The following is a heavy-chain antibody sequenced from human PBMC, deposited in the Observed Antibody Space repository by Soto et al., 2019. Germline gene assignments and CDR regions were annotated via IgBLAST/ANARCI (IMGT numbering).Heavy chain of an antibody. V-gene: IGHV3-7*01. CDR3: ASSSWYGIDY. CDR1: GFTFSSYW. Sequence: EVQLVESGGGLVQPGGSLRLSCAASGFTFSSYWTSWVRQAPGKGLEWVANIKQDGSEKYYVDSVKGRFTISRDNAKNSLYLQMNSLRAEDTAVYYCASSSWYGIDYWGQGTLVTVSS. D-gene: IGHD6-13*01. CDR2: IKQDGSEK. J-gene: IGHJ4*02.